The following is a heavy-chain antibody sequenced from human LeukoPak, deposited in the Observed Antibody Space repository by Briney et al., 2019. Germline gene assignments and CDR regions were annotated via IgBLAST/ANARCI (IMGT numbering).Heavy chain of an antibody. D-gene: IGHD1-1*01. CDR3: ARELTGTSPFDY. V-gene: IGHV1-69*04. CDR1: GYTFTTYY. J-gene: IGHJ4*02. CDR2: IIPILGIA. Sequence: SVKVSCKASGYTFTTYYMHWVRQAPGQGLEWMGRIIPILGIANYAQKFQGRVTITADKSTSTAYMELSSLRSEDTAVYYCARELTGTSPFDYWGQGTLVTVSS.